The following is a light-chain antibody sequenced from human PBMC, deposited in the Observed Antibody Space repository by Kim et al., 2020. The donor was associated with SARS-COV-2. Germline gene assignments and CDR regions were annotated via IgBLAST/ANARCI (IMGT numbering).Light chain of an antibody. J-gene: IGKJ4*01. V-gene: IGKV1-8*01. CDR2: AAS. CDR3: QQYYSYPLT. Sequence: AIRITQSPSSLSASTGDRVTITCRASQGISSYLAWYQQKPGKAPKILIYAASTLQSGVPSRFSGSGSGTDFTLTISCLQSEDFATYYCQQYYSYPLTFGGGTKVDIK. CDR1: QGISSY.